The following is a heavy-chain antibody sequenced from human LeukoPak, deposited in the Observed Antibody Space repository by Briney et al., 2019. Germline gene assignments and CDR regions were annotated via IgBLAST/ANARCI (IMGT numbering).Heavy chain of an antibody. CDR1: GFTFSSYA. J-gene: IGHJ6*02. CDR2: ISGSGGST. CDR3: AKDRKRGNYYYYYGMDV. Sequence: AGGSLRLSCAASGFTFSSYAMSWVRQAPGKGLEWVSAISGSGGSTYYADSVKGRFTISRDNSKNTLYLQMNSLRAEDTAVYYCAKDRKRGNYYYYYGMDVWGQGTTVTVSS. V-gene: IGHV3-23*01. D-gene: IGHD4-23*01.